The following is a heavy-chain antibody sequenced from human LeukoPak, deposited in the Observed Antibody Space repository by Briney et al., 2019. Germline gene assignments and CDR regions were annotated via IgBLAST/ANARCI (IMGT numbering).Heavy chain of an antibody. V-gene: IGHV4-4*07. J-gene: IGHJ5*02. CDR1: GGSISSYY. CDR3: ARDGRRAAGRGYHSNWFDP. Sequence: SETLSLTCTVSGGSISSYYWSWIRQPAGKGLEWIGRIYTSGSTNYNPSLKSRVTMSVDTSKNQFSLKLSSVTAADTAVYYCARDGRRAAGRGYHSNWFDPWGQGTLVTVSS. D-gene: IGHD6-13*01. CDR2: IYTSGST.